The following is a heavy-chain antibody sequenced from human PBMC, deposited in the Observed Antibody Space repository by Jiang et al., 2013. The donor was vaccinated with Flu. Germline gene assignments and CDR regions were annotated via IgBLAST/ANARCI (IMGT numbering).Heavy chain of an antibody. CDR3: TRMYNTYGYYYFDMDV. CDR1: GYTFTNYW. J-gene: IGHJ6*02. V-gene: IGHV5-51*03. CDR2: INPGDSNT. D-gene: IGHD1-1*01. Sequence: GAEVKKPGESLKISCKGSGYTFTNYWIDWVRQMPGKGLQWMGIINPGDSNTRYSPSFQGQVAISADKSINTAYLQWSSLKASDTAMYYCTRMYNTYGYYYFDMDVWGQGTTVTVSS.